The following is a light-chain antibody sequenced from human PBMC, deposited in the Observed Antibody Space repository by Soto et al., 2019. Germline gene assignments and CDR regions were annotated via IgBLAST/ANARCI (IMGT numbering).Light chain of an antibody. CDR3: QQYKT. V-gene: IGKV3-20*01. Sequence: EIVLTQSPGTLSLSPGERATLSCRASQSVSSSDLAWYQQKPGQAPRLLIYGASSRATGIPDRFSGSGSGTDFTLSISRLEPEDFAVYYCQQYKTFGQGTKVDIK. CDR2: GAS. CDR1: QSVSSSD. J-gene: IGKJ1*01.